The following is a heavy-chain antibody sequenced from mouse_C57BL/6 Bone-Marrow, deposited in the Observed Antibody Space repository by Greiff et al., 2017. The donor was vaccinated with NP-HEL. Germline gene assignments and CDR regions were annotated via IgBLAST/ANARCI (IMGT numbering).Heavy chain of an antibody. CDR2: ISSGSSTI. V-gene: IGHV5-17*01. CDR1: GFTFSDYG. J-gene: IGHJ2*01. D-gene: IGHD2-5*01. CDR3: ARNSNCDY. Sequence: EVMLVESGGGLVKPGGSLKLSCAASGFTFSDYGMHWVRQAPEKGLEWVAYISSGSSTIYYADTVKGRFTISRDNAKNTLFLQMTSLRSEDTAMYYCARNSNCDYWGQGTTLTVSS.